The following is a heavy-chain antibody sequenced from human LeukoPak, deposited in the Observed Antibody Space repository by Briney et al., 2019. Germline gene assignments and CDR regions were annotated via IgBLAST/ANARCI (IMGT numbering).Heavy chain of an antibody. J-gene: IGHJ4*02. Sequence: PSETLSLTCAVYGGSFSGYYWGWIRQPPGKGLEWIGEINHSGSTNYNPSLKSRVTISVDTSKNQFSLKLSSVTAADTAVYYCARGYIVATMYGYWGQGTLVTVSS. CDR2: INHSGST. CDR1: GGSFSGYY. V-gene: IGHV4-34*01. D-gene: IGHD5-12*01. CDR3: ARGYIVATMYGY.